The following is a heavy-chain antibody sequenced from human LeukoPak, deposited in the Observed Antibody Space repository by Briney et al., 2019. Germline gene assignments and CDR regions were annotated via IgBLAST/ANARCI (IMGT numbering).Heavy chain of an antibody. CDR3: ARSLDYGDYYMDV. V-gene: IGHV4-4*02. J-gene: IGHJ6*03. CDR2: IYHSGST. CDR1: GGSISSSNW. Sequence: PSGTLSLTCAVSGGSISSSNWWSWVRQPPGKGLEWIGEIYHSGSTYYNPSLKSRVTISVDTSKKQFSLKLSSVTAADTAVYYCARSLDYGDYYMDVWGKGTAVTVSS. D-gene: IGHD4-17*01.